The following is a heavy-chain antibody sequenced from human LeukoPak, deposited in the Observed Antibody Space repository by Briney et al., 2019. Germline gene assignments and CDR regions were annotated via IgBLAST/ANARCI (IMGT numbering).Heavy chain of an antibody. J-gene: IGHJ6*02. CDR3: ARGWYDSSGYYPPRLFYYYYGMDV. D-gene: IGHD3-22*01. Sequence: RSLRLSCAASGFTFSSYAMHWVRQAPGKGLEWVAGISYEGSNKYYADSVKGRFPISRENSKNRLYMQMNSLRAEDTAVYYCARGWYDSSGYYPPRLFYYYYGMDVWGQGTTVTVSS. V-gene: IGHV3-30*04. CDR1: GFTFSSYA. CDR2: ISYEGSNK.